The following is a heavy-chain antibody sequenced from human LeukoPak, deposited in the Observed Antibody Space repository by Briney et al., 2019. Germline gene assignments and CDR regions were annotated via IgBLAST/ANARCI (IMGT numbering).Heavy chain of an antibody. CDR1: GYTFTSYY. V-gene: IGHV1-46*01. CDR2: INPSGGST. D-gene: IGHD3-10*01. J-gene: IGHJ5*02. Sequence: ASVKVSCKASGYTFTSYYMHWVRQAPGQGLEWMGIINPSGGSTSYAQKFQGRVTMTRDMSTSTVYMELSSLRSEDTAVYYCARDLEGLWFGESFDPWGQGTLVSVSS. CDR3: ARDLEGLWFGESFDP.